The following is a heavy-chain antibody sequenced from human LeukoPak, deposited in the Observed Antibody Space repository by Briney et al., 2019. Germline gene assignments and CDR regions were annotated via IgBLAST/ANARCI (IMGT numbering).Heavy chain of an antibody. D-gene: IGHD5-18*01. V-gene: IGHV4-38-2*02. J-gene: IGHJ4*02. CDR2: MYHSGGT. CDR3: ARDRGADTASTD. CDR1: GYSISSGYF. Sequence: SETLSLTCTVSGYSISSGYFWGWIRQPPGEGLEWIGTMYHSGGTYYNPSLKSRVTISVDTSKNQFSLRLSSVTAADTAMYYCARDRGADTASTDWGQGTLVTVSS.